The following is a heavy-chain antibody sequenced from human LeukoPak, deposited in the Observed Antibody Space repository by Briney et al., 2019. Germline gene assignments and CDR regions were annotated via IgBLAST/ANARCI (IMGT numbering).Heavy chain of an antibody. CDR2: IYYSGST. V-gene: IGHV4-39*01. CDR1: GGSISSSSYY. D-gene: IGHD1-7*01. CDR3: ARHDVGIDGITGTQLDY. J-gene: IGHJ4*02. Sequence: PSETLSLTCTVSGGSISSSSYYWGWIRQPPGKGLEWIGSIYYSGSTYYNPSLKSRVTISVDTSKNQFSLKLSSVTAADTAVYYCARHDVGIDGITGTQLDYWGQGTLVTASS.